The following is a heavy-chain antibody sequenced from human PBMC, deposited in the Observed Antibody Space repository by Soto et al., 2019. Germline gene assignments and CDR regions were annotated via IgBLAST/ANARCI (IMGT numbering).Heavy chain of an antibody. V-gene: IGHV4-39*01. J-gene: IGHJ4*02. CDR1: GGSISSSSYY. CDR2: IYYSGST. CDR3: ARFSGSYIDY. D-gene: IGHD1-26*01. Sequence: SETLSLTCTVSGGSISSSSYYWGWIRQPPGKGLEWIGSIYYSGSTYYNPSLKSRVTISVDTSKNQFSLKLSSVTAADTAVYYCARFSGSYIDYWGQGTLVTVSS.